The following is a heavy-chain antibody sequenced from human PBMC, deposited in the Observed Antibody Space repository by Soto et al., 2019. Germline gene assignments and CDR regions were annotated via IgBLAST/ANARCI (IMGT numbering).Heavy chain of an antibody. CDR2: IYYSGST. V-gene: IGHV4-61*08. CDR3: ARAGGIAGALYYFDY. J-gene: IGHJ4*02. D-gene: IGHD6-13*01. CDR1: GGSISSGDYY. Sequence: PSETLSLTCTVSGGSISSGDYYWSWIRQPPGKGLEWIGYIYYSGSTNYNPSLKSRVTISVDTSKNQFSLKLSSVTAADTAVYYCARAGGIAGALYYFDYWGQGTLVTVSS.